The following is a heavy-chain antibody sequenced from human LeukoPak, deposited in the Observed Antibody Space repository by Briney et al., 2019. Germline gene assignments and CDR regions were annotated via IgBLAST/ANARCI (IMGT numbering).Heavy chain of an antibody. D-gene: IGHD6-25*01. CDR2: ISSNGGRT. V-gene: IGHV3-64*01. CDR1: GFTFRSYG. Sequence: HPGGSLRLSCAASGFTFRSYGMHWVRQAPGKGLEYVSAISSNGGRTYYANSVKGRFTISRDNSRNTLYLQMGSLRAEDMAVYYCARERHLYYYYGMDVWGQGTTVTVSS. CDR3: ARERHLYYYYGMDV. J-gene: IGHJ6*02.